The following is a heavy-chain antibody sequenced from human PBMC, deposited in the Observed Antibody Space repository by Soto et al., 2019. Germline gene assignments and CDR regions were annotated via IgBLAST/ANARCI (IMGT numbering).Heavy chain of an antibody. D-gene: IGHD2-15*01. V-gene: IGHV5-51*01. J-gene: IGHJ6*02. Sequence: PGQSLKISFKGSGYSFTSYWIGWVLQMPGKGLEWMGIIYPGDSDTRYSPSFQGQVTISADKSISTAYLQWSSLKASDTAMYYCARQRRYCSGGSCGGMDVWGQGTTVTVSS. CDR2: IYPGDSDT. CDR3: ARQRRYCSGGSCGGMDV. CDR1: GYSFTSYW.